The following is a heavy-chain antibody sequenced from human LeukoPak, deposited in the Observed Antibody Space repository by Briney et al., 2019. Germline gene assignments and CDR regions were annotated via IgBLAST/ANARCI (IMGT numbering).Heavy chain of an antibody. D-gene: IGHD6-13*01. V-gene: IGHV1-2*04. CDR1: GYTFTGYY. Sequence: ASVKVSCKASGYTFTGYYMHWVRQAPGQGLEWMGWINPNSGGTNYAQKFQGWVTMTRDTSISTAYVELSRLRSDDTAVYYCARDLAGDSSSWYGMDVWGQGTTVTVSS. CDR2: INPNSGGT. CDR3: ARDLAGDSSSWYGMDV. J-gene: IGHJ6*02.